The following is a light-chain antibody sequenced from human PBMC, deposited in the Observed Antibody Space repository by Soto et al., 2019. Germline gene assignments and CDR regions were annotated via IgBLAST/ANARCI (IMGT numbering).Light chain of an antibody. CDR2: DAS. V-gene: IGKV3-20*01. CDR1: QTFGRTY. Sequence: ESVLTQSQGTLSVSPGERVTLSCRASQTFGRTYLAWYQQKPGQSPRLLIYDASSRATGIPDRFSGSGSGTDFTLTISRLEPEDCAVYHCQQFGTSPLYTFGQGTKVEIK. CDR3: QQFGTSPLYT. J-gene: IGKJ2*01.